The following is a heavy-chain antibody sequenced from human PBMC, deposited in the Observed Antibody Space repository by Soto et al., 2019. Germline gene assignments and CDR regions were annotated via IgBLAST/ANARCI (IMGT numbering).Heavy chain of an antibody. J-gene: IGHJ4*02. CDR2: IYYSGST. Sequence: QVQLQESGPGLVKPSETLSLTCTVSGGSISSYYWSWIRQPPGKGLEWIGYIYYSGSTNYNPSLKSRVTISVDTSKNQFSLKLSSVTAADTAVYYCARLDLGELSSEYYFDYWGQGTLVTVSS. D-gene: IGHD3-16*02. CDR1: GGSISSYY. V-gene: IGHV4-59*01. CDR3: ARLDLGELSSEYYFDY.